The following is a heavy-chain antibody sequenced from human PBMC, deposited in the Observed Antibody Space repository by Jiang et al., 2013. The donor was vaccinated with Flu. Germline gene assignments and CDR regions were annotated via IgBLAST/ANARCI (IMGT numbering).Heavy chain of an antibody. CDR2: IRYDGSNK. D-gene: IGHD6-13*01. V-gene: IGHV3-30*02. CDR1: GFTFSSYG. Sequence: VQLVESGGGLVQPGGSLRLSCAASGFTFSSYGMHWVRQAPGKGLEWVAFIRYDGSNKYYADSVKGRFTISRDNSKNTLYLQMNSLRAEDTAVYYCAKEGSSSWYTPNWFDPWGQGTLVTVSS. J-gene: IGHJ5*02. CDR3: AKEGSSSWYTPNWFDP.